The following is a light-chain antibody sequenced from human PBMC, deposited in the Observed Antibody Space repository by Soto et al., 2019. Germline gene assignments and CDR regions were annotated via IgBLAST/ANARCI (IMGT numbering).Light chain of an antibody. Sequence: QSVLTQPRSVSGSPGQSVTSSRTGTSGDVGGYNYVSWYQEHPGKAPKLMIYDVSKRPSGVPDRFSGSKSGNTASLTISGLQAEDEADYYCCSYAGSYTHYVFGTGTKVTVL. CDR1: SGDVGGYNY. CDR2: DVS. V-gene: IGLV2-11*01. CDR3: CSYAGSYTHYV. J-gene: IGLJ1*01.